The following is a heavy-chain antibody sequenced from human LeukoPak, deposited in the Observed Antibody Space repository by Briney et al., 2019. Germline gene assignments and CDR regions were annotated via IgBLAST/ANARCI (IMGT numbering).Heavy chain of an antibody. J-gene: IGHJ4*02. V-gene: IGHV3-30-3*01. CDR3: ARGSGDEY. CDR2: ISYDGSNK. CDR1: GFTFSSYA. D-gene: IGHD1-26*01. Sequence: GGSLRLSCAASGFTFSSYAMHWVRQAPGKGLEWVAVISYDGSNKYYADSVKGRFTISRDNSKNTLYLQMNSLRAEDTAVYYCARGSGDEYWGQGTLVTVSS.